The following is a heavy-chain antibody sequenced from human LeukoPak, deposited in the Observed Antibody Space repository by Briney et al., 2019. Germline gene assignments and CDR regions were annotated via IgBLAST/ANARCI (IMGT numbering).Heavy chain of an antibody. Sequence: PGGSLRLSCAASGFTFSSYAMSWVRQAPGKGLEWGSAISGSGGSTYYADSVKGRFTISRDNSKNTLYLQMNSLRAEDTAVYYCARLETYYYYGMDVWGQGTTVTVSS. D-gene: IGHD3-22*01. CDR3: ARLETYYYYGMDV. V-gene: IGHV3-23*01. CDR1: GFTFSSYA. CDR2: ISGSGGST. J-gene: IGHJ6*02.